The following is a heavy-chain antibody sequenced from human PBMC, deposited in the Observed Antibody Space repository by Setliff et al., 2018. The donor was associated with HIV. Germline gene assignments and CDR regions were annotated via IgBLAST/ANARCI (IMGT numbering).Heavy chain of an antibody. CDR3: ASARIPTGGTSTSLDF. D-gene: IGHD1-1*01. CDR2: ISSDGSRT. CDR1: GFTFSSYW. Sequence: GGSLRLSCAASGFTFSSYWMHWVRQAPGKGLVWVSRISSDGSRTTYADSVKGRFTVSRDNAKNTLYLQMNSLRAEDTAVYYCASARIPTGGTSTSLDFWGQGALVTVSS. V-gene: IGHV3-74*01. J-gene: IGHJ4*02.